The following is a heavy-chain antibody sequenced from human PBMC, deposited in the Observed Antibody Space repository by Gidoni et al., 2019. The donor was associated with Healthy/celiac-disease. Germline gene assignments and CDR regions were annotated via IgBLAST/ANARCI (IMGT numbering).Heavy chain of an antibody. CDR3: ARGSSSMFTGYYGMDV. CDR2: IYYSGST. Sequence: QVQLQESGPGLVKPSETLSLTCTVSGGSIRSYYWSWIRQPPGKGLEWIGYIYYSGSTNYNPSLKSRVTISVDTSKNQFSLKLSSVTAADTAVYYCARGSSSMFTGYYGMDVWGQGTTVTVSS. CDR1: GGSIRSYY. V-gene: IGHV4-59*01. J-gene: IGHJ6*02. D-gene: IGHD6-6*01.